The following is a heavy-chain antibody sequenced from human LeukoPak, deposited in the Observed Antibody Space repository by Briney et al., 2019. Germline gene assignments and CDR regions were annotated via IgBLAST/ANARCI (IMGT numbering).Heavy chain of an antibody. CDR2: TYYRSKWYN. CDR1: GDSVSSNSAA. Sequence: SQTLSLTCAISGDSVSSNSAAWNWIRQSPSRGLEWLGRTYYRSKWYNDYAVSVKSRITINPDTSKNQFSLQLNSVTPEDTAGYFCARSPNYYDSSGYLEYWGQGTLVNVFS. V-gene: IGHV6-1*01. CDR3: ARSPNYYDSSGYLEY. J-gene: IGHJ4*02. D-gene: IGHD3-22*01.